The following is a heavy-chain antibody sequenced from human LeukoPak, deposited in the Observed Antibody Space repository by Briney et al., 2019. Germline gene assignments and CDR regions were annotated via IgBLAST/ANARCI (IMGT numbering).Heavy chain of an antibody. J-gene: IGHJ4*02. Sequence: SETLSLTCTVSGGSISSSSYYWGWIRQPPGKGLEWIGSIYYSGSTYYNPSLKSRVTISVDTSKNQFSLKLSSVTAADTAVYYCARGTVGATTTFDYWGQGTLVTVSS. CDR3: ARGTVGATTTFDY. CDR2: IYYSGST. CDR1: GGSISSSSYY. D-gene: IGHD1-26*01. V-gene: IGHV4-39*07.